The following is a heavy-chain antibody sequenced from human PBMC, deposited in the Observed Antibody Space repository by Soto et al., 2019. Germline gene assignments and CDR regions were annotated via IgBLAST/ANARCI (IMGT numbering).Heavy chain of an antibody. CDR3: ARGPCSGGSCYFDY. CDR2: VSSVSSFI. J-gene: IGHJ4*02. V-gene: IGHV3-21*06. Sequence: GGSLRLSCAASGFTFSTYSMNWVRQAPGKGLEWVSSVSSVSSFIFYSDSVKGRFPISRDNVKNSLYLHMDSLRAEDTAVYYCARGPCSGGSCYFDYWGQGTLVTVSS. D-gene: IGHD2-15*01. CDR1: GFTFSTYS.